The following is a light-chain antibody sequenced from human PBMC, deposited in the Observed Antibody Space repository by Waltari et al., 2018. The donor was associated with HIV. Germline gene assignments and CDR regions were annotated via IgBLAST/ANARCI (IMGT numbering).Light chain of an antibody. V-gene: IGLV3-25*03. CDR1: ALPKQY. Sequence: SYELTQPPSVSVSPGQTARITCSGDALPKQYAYWYQQKPGQAPVVVIYKDSERASGIPDRFSGSSSGTTVTLTISGVQAEDEADYYCQSADSSGTYPVVFGGGTKLTVL. CDR2: KDS. J-gene: IGLJ2*01. CDR3: QSADSSGTYPVV.